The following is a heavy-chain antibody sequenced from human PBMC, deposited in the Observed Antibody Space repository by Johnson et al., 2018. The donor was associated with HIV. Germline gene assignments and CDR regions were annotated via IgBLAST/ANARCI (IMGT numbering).Heavy chain of an antibody. CDR3: ARRADAFDI. J-gene: IGHJ3*02. V-gene: IGHV3-13*01. Sequence: VQLVESGGGLVQPGGSLRLSCAASGFTVSRNYMNWVRQAPGKGLEWVSAIGTAGYTYYPGSVKGRFTISRENAKNSLYLQMNSLRAGDTAVYYCARRADAFDIWGQGTMVTVSS. CDR1: GFTVSRNY. CDR2: IGTAGYT.